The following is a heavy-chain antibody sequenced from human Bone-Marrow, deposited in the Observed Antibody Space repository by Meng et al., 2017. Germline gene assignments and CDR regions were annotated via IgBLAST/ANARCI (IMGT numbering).Heavy chain of an antibody. CDR2: INHSGST. V-gene: IGHV4-34*01. CDR1: GGSFSGYY. Sequence: GSLRLSCAVYGGSFSGYYWSWIRQPPGKGLEWIGEINHSGSTNYNPSLKSRVTISVDTSKNQFSLKPSSVTAADTAVYYCARVRGGGYNVFRPYYFDYWGQGTLVTVSS. J-gene: IGHJ4*02. D-gene: IGHD5-24*01. CDR3: ARVRGGGYNVFRPYYFDY.